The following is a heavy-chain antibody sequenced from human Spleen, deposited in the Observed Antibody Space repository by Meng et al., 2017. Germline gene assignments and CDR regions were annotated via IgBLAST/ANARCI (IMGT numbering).Heavy chain of an antibody. CDR2: INHSGST. CDR3: ARTQYYYDSSGYCY. D-gene: IGHD3-22*01. J-gene: IGHJ4*02. CDR1: GYSISSGYY. Sequence: SETLSLTCAVSGYSISSGYYWGWIRQPPGKGLEWIGEINHSGSTNYNPSLKSRVTISVDTSKNQFSLKLSSVTAADTAVYYCARTQYYYDSSGYCYWGQGTLVTVSS. V-gene: IGHV4-38-2*01.